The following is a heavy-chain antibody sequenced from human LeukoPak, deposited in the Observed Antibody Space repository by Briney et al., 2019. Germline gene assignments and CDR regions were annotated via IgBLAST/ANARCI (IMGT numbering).Heavy chain of an antibody. V-gene: IGHV4-30-2*01. CDR1: GGSISSGGYS. CDR3: ARDGWYYYDSSGSFNAFDI. J-gene: IGHJ3*02. D-gene: IGHD3-22*01. Sequence: PSQTLSLTCAVSGGSISSGGYSWSWIRQPPGKGLEWIGYIYHSGSTYYNPSLKSRVTISVGRSKNQFSLKLSSVTAADTAVYYCARDGWYYYDSSGSFNAFDIWGQGTMVTVSS. CDR2: IYHSGST.